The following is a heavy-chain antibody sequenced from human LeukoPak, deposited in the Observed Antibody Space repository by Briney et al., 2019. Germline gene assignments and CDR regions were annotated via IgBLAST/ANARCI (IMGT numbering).Heavy chain of an antibody. CDR1: GGSISSSSYY. CDR3: ARHVIDYGDEGRVDAFDI. Sequence: PSETLSLTCTVSGGSISSSSYYWSWIRQPPGKGLEWIGYIYYSGSTNYNPSLKSRVTISVDTSKNQFSLKLSSVTAADTAVYYCARHVIDYGDEGRVDAFDIWGQGTMVTVSS. V-gene: IGHV4-61*05. D-gene: IGHD4-17*01. CDR2: IYYSGST. J-gene: IGHJ3*02.